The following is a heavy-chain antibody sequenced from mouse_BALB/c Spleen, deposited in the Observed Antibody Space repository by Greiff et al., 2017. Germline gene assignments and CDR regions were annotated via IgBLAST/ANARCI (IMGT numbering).Heavy chain of an antibody. J-gene: IGHJ4*01. CDR1: GFTFSDYY. CDR3: ARGDGNWGDY. V-gene: IGHV5-4*02. D-gene: IGHD2-1*01. CDR2: ISDGGSYT. Sequence: EVKLMESGGGLVKPGGSLKLSCAASGFTFSDYYMYWVRQTPEKRLEWVATISDGGSYTYYPDSVKGRFTISRDNAKNNLYLQMSSLKSEDTAMYYCARGDGNWGDYWGQGTSVTVSS.